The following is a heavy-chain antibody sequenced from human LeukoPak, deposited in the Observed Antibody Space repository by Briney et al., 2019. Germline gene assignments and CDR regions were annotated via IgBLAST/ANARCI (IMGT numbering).Heavy chain of an antibody. Sequence: GGSLRLSCAASGFTFSRYEMNWVRQAPGKGLEWVSYISSSGSTIYYADSVKGRFTISRDNAKNSLYLQMNSLRAEDTAVYYCANVGRSNFDYWGQGTLVTVSS. CDR3: ANVGRSNFDY. D-gene: IGHD6-13*01. CDR1: GFTFSRYE. CDR2: ISSSGSTI. V-gene: IGHV3-48*03. J-gene: IGHJ4*02.